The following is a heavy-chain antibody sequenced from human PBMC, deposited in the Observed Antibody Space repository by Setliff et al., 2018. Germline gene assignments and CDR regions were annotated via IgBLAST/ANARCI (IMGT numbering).Heavy chain of an antibody. CDR2: FDPEDGET. CDR3: ATALRYFDWLSPYYYYYYYMDV. V-gene: IGHV1-24*01. CDR1: GYTLTELS. J-gene: IGHJ6*03. Sequence: ASVKVSCKVSGYTLTELSRHWVRQAPGKGLEWMGGFDPEDGETIYAQKFQGRVTMTEDTSTDTAYMELSSLRSEDTAVYYCATALRYFDWLSPYYYYYYYMDVWGKGTTVTVSS. D-gene: IGHD3-9*01.